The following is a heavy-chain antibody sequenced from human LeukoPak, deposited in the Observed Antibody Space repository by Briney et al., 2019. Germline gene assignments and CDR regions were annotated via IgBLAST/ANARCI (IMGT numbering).Heavy chain of an antibody. CDR1: GFTFSSYG. D-gene: IGHD2-2*02. V-gene: IGHV3-30*02. J-gene: IGHJ6*01. CDR2: IRYFRSDK. CDR3: WKGLANTYTDSTNKDV. Sequence: PGGSLRLSCAASGFTFSSYGMKWVRQAPGKGLEWVSFIRYFRSDKYYADSVKGRFTISRDNSKNTLYLQMNSLRPQDQAVYYCWKGLANTYTDSTNKDVWGERATVTISS.